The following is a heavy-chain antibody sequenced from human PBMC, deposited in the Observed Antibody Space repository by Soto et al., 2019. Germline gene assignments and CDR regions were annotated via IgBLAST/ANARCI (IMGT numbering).Heavy chain of an antibody. CDR1: RFMFSSYW. J-gene: IGHJ5*02. V-gene: IGHV3-74*01. Sequence: GGSLRLSCAASRFMFSSYWMHWVRQAPGKGLVWVSRINSDGGTTTYADSVKGRFTISRDNAKNTLYLQLNSLRDEDTAVYYCAREMGACSDSSCYPGPYDSWGQGTLVTVSS. D-gene: IGHD3-16*01. CDR3: AREMGACSDSSCYPGPYDS. CDR2: INSDGGTT.